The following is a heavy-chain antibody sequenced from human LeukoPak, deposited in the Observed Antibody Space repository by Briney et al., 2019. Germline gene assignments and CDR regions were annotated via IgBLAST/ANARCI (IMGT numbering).Heavy chain of an antibody. Sequence: SQTLSLTCAISGDSVSSNSAAWNWIRQSPSRGLEWLGRTYYRSKWYNDYAVSVKGRIAINPDTSKNQFSLQLNSVTPEDTAVYYCARAKCRSPLFDYWGQGTLVTVSS. CDR1: GDSVSSNSAA. D-gene: IGHD6-13*01. CDR2: TYYRSKWYN. CDR3: ARAKCRSPLFDY. V-gene: IGHV6-1*01. J-gene: IGHJ4*02.